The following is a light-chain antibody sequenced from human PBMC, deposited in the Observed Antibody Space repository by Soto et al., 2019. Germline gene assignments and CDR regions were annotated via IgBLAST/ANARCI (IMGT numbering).Light chain of an antibody. Sequence: EIVMPESPATLSVSPGACLPLSGRASDVVGSNLAWYQQKPGQAPRLLIYGASTRATGIPGRFSGSGFGTEFTLTISGLQPEDFAVYYCQQHNDWPPITFGKGTRLEIK. CDR3: QQHNDWPPIT. CDR2: GAS. J-gene: IGKJ5*01. V-gene: IGKV3-15*01. CDR1: DVVGSN.